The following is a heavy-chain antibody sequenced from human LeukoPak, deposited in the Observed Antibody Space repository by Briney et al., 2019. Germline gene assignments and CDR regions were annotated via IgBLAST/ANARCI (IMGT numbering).Heavy chain of an antibody. D-gene: IGHD5-18*01. Sequence: SQTLSLTCTVSGGSISSGDYYWSWIRQPPGKGLEWIGYIYYSGSTYYNPSLKSRVTISVDTSKNQFSLKLSSVTAADTAVYYCARDHSYGLESNWFDPWGQGTLVTVSS. CDR3: ARDHSYGLESNWFDP. V-gene: IGHV4-30-4*08. CDR2: IYYSGST. CDR1: GGSISSGDYY. J-gene: IGHJ5*02.